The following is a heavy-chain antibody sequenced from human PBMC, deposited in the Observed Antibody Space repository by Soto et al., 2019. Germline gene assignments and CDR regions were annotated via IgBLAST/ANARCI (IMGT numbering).Heavy chain of an antibody. CDR3: ARLAWGPCFGYYYYGMAV. CDR1: GGSFSGYN. V-gene: IGHV4-34*01. D-gene: IGHD7-27*01. CDR2: INHSGST. J-gene: IGHJ6*02. Sequence: SETLSLTCAVYGGSFSGYNWSWIRQPPGKGMEWIGEINHSGSTNYNPSLKSRVTISVDTSKNQFSLKLSSVTAADTAVYYCARLAWGPCFGYYYYGMAVPGQGTTVTVSS.